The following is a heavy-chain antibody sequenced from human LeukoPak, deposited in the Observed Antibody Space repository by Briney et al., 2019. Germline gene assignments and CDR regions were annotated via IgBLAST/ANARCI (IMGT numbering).Heavy chain of an antibody. D-gene: IGHD5/OR15-5a*01. V-gene: IGHV3-23*01. CDR2: ISGSGDST. CDR3: AKGVYSVFPDSRVLDY. J-gene: IGHJ4*02. Sequence: GGSLRLSCAASGFTFNNYAMNWVRQAPGKGLEWVSIISGSGDSTYYANSVKGRFTISRDNSKNTLYLQMSSLSAEGTAVYYCAKGVYSVFPDSRVLDYWGQGTLVTVSS. CDR1: GFTFNNYA.